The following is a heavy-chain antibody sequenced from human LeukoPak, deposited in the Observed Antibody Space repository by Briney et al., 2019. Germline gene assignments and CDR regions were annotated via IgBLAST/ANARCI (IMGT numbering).Heavy chain of an antibody. Sequence: SETLSLTCTVSGGSVSNYYWNWIRQPAGKGLEWIGRIYNGGSTNYNPSLESRVTISLDRSKNQFSLKLTSVTAADTAVYYCAKSISMDFDYWGQGTLVTVSS. D-gene: IGHD2/OR15-2a*01. CDR2: IYNGGST. V-gene: IGHV4-4*07. CDR1: GGSVSNYY. CDR3: AKSISMDFDY. J-gene: IGHJ4*02.